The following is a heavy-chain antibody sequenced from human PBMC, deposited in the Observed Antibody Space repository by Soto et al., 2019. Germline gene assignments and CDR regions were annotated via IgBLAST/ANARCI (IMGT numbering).Heavy chain of an antibody. V-gene: IGHV3-21*01. CDR2: ISSSSSYI. J-gene: IGHJ6*02. CDR3: ARDTSSGWYWDNYYYGMDV. D-gene: IGHD6-19*01. CDR1: GFTFSSYS. Sequence: PGGSLRLSCAASGFTFSSYSMNWVRQAPGKGLEWVSSISSSSSYIYYADSVKGRFTISRDNAKNSLYLQMNSLRAEDTAVYYCARDTSSGWYWDNYYYGMDVWGQGTTVTVS.